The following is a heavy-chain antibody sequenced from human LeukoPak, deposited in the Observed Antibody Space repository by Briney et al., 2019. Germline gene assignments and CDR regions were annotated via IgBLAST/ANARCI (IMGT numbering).Heavy chain of an antibody. Sequence: SETLSLTCAVYGGSFSGYYWSWIRQHPGKGLEWIGYIYYSGSTYYNPSLKSRVTISVDTSKNQFSLKLSSVTAADTAVYYCASTVLAYYDSSGSSFDYWGQGTLVTVSS. D-gene: IGHD3-22*01. CDR1: GGSFSGYY. CDR2: IYYSGST. J-gene: IGHJ4*02. V-gene: IGHV4-31*11. CDR3: ASTVLAYYDSSGSSFDY.